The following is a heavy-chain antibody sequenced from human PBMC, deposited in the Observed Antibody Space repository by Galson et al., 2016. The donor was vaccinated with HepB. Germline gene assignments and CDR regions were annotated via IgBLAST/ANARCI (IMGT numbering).Heavy chain of an antibody. J-gene: IGHJ4*02. CDR1: GYSFSSYW. V-gene: IGHV5-51*07. CDR2: IYPGDSDT. D-gene: IGHD6-19*01. Sequence: QSGAEVKKPGESLKISCRRSGYSFSSYWIGWVHQMPGKGLEWLGNIYPGDSDTRYSPSFQGQVSISADKSITTAYLQWSSLKASDTAFYYCARRGSGWSLSDSWGQGTQVTVSS. CDR3: ARRGSGWSLSDS.